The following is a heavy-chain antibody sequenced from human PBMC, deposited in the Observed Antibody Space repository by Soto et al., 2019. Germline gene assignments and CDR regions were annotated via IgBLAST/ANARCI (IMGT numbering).Heavy chain of an antibody. CDR2: IWYDGSHQ. V-gene: IGHV3-33*01. D-gene: IGHD2-15*01. J-gene: IGHJ4*02. Sequence: QVQLVESGGGVVQPGRSLRLTCVASGFTFSNYGMHWVRQAPGKGLEWVAIIWYDGSHQYYADSVKGRFTVSRDNSNSTLYLQMNSLRAEDTAVYYCAREEGVVARAFDYWGQGTLVTVSP. CDR1: GFTFSNYG. CDR3: AREEGVVARAFDY.